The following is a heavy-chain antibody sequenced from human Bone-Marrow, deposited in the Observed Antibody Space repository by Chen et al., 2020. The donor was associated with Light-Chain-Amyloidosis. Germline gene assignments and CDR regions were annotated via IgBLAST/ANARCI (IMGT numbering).Heavy chain of an antibody. J-gene: IGHJ4*02. V-gene: IGHV3-53*02. CDR2: LYNPGTI. Sequence: EVQVAETGGGWFQPGGALRVSCIASGFFVNASEFSWVRQAPGKGREWVSFLYNPGTIYYADSVRGRFTISGDRSKNMVHLQINSLRVEDTATYYCASWLQNAFELWGQGTPVTVSS. CDR1: GFFVNASE. CDR3: ASWLQNAFEL. D-gene: IGHD5-12*01.